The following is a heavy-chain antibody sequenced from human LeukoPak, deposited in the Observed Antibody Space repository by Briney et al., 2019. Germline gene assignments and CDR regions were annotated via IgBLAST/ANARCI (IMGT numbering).Heavy chain of an antibody. CDR1: GFAFSDYY. V-gene: IGHV3-11*01. D-gene: IGHD3-3*01. J-gene: IGHJ4*02. CDR2: ISSSGSTI. Sequence: PGGSLRLSCAASGFAFSDYYMSWIRQAPGKGLEWVSYISSSGSTIYYADSVKGRFTISRDNAKNSLYLQMNSLRAEDTAVYYCARVPMGDFWSGYHAYYFDYWGQGTLVTVSS. CDR3: ARVPMGDFWSGYHAYYFDY.